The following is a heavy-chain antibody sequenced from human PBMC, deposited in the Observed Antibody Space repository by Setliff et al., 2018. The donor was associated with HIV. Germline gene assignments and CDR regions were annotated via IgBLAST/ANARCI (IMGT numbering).Heavy chain of an antibody. D-gene: IGHD2-21*02. CDR3: ASSNVVVVTASVSDAFDI. J-gene: IGHJ3*02. Sequence: GESLKISCAASGYTFSNYAMTWVRQAPGKGLEWVSRINTDGSSTSHADSVKGRFTISRDNAKNTLFLQMNSLRAEDTAVYYCASSNVVVVTASVSDAFDIWGQGTMVTVSS. CDR2: INTDGSST. CDR1: GYTFSNYA. V-gene: IGHV3-74*01.